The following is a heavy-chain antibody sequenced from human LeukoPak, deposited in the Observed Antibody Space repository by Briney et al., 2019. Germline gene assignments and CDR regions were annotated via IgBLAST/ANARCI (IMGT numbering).Heavy chain of an antibody. D-gene: IGHD3-9*01. CDR1: GGSISSYY. CDR2: ISDSGST. V-gene: IGHV4-59*01. CDR3: ARVDDILTFIARY. J-gene: IGHJ4*02. Sequence: SETLSLTCTVSGGSISSYYWSWIRQPPGKGLEWIGHISDSGSTNYNPSLKSRVTMSVDTSENHFSLKLSSVTAADTAVYYCARVDDILTFIARYWGQGTLVTVSS.